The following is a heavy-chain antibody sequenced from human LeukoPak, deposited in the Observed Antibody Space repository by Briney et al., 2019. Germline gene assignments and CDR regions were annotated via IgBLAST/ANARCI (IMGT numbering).Heavy chain of an antibody. CDR2: IYYSGST. D-gene: IGHD5-24*01. Sequence: SETLSLTCTVSGGSISSSSYYWGWIRQPPGKGLEWIGSIYYSGSTHYNPSLKSRVTISVDTSKNQFSLKLSSVTAADTAVYYCARGRSEMATIPIDYWGQGTLVTVSS. J-gene: IGHJ4*02. CDR3: ARGRSEMATIPIDY. V-gene: IGHV4-39*01. CDR1: GGSISSSSYY.